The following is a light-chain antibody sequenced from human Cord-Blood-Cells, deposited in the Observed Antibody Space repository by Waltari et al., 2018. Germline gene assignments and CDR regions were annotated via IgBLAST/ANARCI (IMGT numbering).Light chain of an antibody. V-gene: IGLV2-14*01. CDR3: SSYTSSSTPVV. CDR1: SSAVGRSHY. CDR2: DVS. J-gene: IGLJ2*01. Sequence: QSALPQPASVSRSPGQSTPLPCTGPSSAVGRSHYVSCYQQHPGKAPKLMIYDVSNRPSGVSNRFSGAKSGNTASLTISGLQAEDEADYYCSSYTSSSTPVVFGGGTKLTVL.